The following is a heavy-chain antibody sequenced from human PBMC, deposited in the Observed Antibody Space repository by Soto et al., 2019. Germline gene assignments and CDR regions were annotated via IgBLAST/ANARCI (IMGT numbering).Heavy chain of an antibody. V-gene: IGHV1-46*01. D-gene: IGHD3-22*01. CDR1: GYTFTSYY. CDR2: INPSGGST. J-gene: IGHJ4*02. CDR3: ARAGHYYDSSGYDDFDY. Sequence: ASVKVSCKASGYTFTSYYMHWVRQAPGQGLEWMGIINPSGGSTSYAQKFQGRVTMTRDTSTSTVYMELSSLRSEDTAVYYWARAGHYYDSSGYDDFDYWGQGTLVTVSS.